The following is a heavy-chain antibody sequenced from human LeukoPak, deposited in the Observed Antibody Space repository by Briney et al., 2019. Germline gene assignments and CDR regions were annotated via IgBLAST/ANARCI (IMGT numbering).Heavy chain of an antibody. Sequence: GASVKVSCKTSGYTFTNYAIHWVRQAPGQRLEWMGWINAGYGNTKYSQKFQGRVTLTSDTSANTAYMDLSSLKSEDTAVCYCARDRGDGYNYEGLDFWGQGTLVTVSS. J-gene: IGHJ4*02. V-gene: IGHV1-3*01. CDR2: INAGYGNT. D-gene: IGHD5-24*01. CDR3: ARDRGDGYNYEGLDF. CDR1: GYTFTNYA.